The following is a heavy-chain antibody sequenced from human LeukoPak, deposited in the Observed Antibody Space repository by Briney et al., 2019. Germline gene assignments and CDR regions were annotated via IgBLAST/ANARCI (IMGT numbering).Heavy chain of an antibody. D-gene: IGHD3-16*02. Sequence: PSETLSLTCTVSGGSISSYYWSWIRQPPGKGLEWIGYIYYSGSTNYNPSLKSRVTISVDTSKNQFSLKLSSVTAADTAVYYCAALGPHYVWGSYRSGGAFDIWGRGTMVTVSS. J-gene: IGHJ3*02. CDR3: AALGPHYVWGSYRSGGAFDI. CDR1: GGSISSYY. CDR2: IYYSGST. V-gene: IGHV4-59*01.